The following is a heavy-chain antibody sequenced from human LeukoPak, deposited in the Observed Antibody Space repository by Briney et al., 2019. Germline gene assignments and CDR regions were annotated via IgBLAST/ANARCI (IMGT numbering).Heavy chain of an antibody. D-gene: IGHD1-1*01. V-gene: IGHV3-53*01. CDR1: GFTVSSNY. J-gene: IGHJ4*02. CDR2: IYSGGST. CDR3: ARYNWNDGDYFDY. Sequence: PGGSLRLSCAASGFTVSSNYMSWVRQAPGKGLEWVSVIYSGGSTYYADSVKGRFTISRDNSKNTLYLQMNSLRAEDTAVYYCARYNWNDGDYFDYWGQGTLVTVSS.